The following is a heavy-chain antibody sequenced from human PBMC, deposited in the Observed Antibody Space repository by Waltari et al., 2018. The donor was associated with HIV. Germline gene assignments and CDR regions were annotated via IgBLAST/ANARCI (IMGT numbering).Heavy chain of an antibody. CDR3: TTGGYPTEAFDV. D-gene: IGHD5-12*01. V-gene: IGHV3-15*01. CDR2: IKSKRDGGAT. CDR1: QLTFRDVW. Sequence: EVQVVESGGGLVKPGGSLSVSCAGFQLTFRDVWLTWVRQAPGKGLEWVGRIKSKRDGGATDYAASVKGRFVISRDDSQNTLYLQMSGLRTEDTAMYYCTTGGYPTEAFDVWGQGTMVTVSP. J-gene: IGHJ3*01.